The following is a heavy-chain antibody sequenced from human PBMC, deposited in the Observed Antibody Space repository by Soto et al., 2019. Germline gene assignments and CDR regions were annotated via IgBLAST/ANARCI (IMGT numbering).Heavy chain of an antibody. J-gene: IGHJ6*02. CDR3: AKAANLRYFDWLNYGMDV. Sequence: LRLSCAASGFTFSSYAMSWVRQAPGKGLEWVSAISGSGGSTYYADSVKGRFTISRDNSKNTLYLQMNSLRAEDTAVYYCAKAANLRYFDWLNYGMDVWGQGTTVTVSS. V-gene: IGHV3-23*01. D-gene: IGHD3-9*01. CDR1: GFTFSSYA. CDR2: ISGSGGST.